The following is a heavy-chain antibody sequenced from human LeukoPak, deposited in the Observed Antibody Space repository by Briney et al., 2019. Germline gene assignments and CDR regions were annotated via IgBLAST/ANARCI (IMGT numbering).Heavy chain of an antibody. CDR2: IYTTGIA. V-gene: IGHV4-4*07. CDR3: ARQGYTASHYFLDY. Sequence: SETLSLTCTVSSGSINSYYWGWVRQPAGRGLEGMGRIYTTGIANYNPSLQSRLTMSVDTSKRQFSLNLRSVTAADTAIYYCARQGYTASHYFLDYWSQGTLVTVSS. J-gene: IGHJ4*02. D-gene: IGHD3-16*02. CDR1: SGSINSYY.